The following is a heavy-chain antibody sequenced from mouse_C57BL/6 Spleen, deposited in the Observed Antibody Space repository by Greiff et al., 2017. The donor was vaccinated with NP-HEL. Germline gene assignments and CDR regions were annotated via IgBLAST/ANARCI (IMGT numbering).Heavy chain of an antibody. CDR2: IWGVGST. CDR1: GFSLTSYG. CDR3: ASETGTGAMDY. D-gene: IGHD4-1*01. V-gene: IGHV2-6*01. Sequence: VKLMESGPGLVAPSQSLSITCTVSGFSLTSYGVDWVRQSPGKGLEWLGVIWGVGSTNYNSALKSRLSISKDNSKSQVFLKMNSLQTDDTAMYYCASETGTGAMDYWGQGTSVTVSS. J-gene: IGHJ4*01.